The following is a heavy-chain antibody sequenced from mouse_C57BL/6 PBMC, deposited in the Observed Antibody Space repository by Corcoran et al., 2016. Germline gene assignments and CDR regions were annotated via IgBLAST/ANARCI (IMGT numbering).Heavy chain of an antibody. CDR3: ASGTVVATRAMDY. V-gene: IGHV1-26*01. Sequence: EVQLQQSGPELVKPGASVKISCKASGYTFTDYYMNWVKQSHGKSLEWIGDINPNNGGTSYNQKFKGKATLTVDKSSSTAYMERRSLTSEDSAVYYCASGTVVATRAMDYWGQGTSVTVSS. CDR2: INPNNGGT. CDR1: GYTFTDYY. D-gene: IGHD1-1*01. J-gene: IGHJ4*01.